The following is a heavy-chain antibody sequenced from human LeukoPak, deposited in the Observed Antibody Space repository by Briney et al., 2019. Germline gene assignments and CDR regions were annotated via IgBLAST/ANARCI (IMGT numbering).Heavy chain of an antibody. J-gene: IGHJ4*02. CDR1: GFTFDDYG. V-gene: IGHV3-23*01. CDR3: AKSTVPGPGWYY. CDR2: ISGGGGST. D-gene: IGHD4-17*01. Sequence: AGGSLRLSCAASGFTFDDYGMSWVRQAPGKGLEWVSTISGGGGSTYYADSVKGRFTISRDNSKNTLWLQMNSLRAEDTAVYYCAKSTVPGPGWYYWGRGTLVTVSS.